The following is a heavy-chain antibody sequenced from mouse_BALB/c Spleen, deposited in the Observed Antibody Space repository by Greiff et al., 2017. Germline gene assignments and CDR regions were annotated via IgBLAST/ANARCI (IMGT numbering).Heavy chain of an antibody. V-gene: IGHV5-12-1*01. Sequence: EVKLVESGGGLVKPGGSLKLSCAASGFAFSSYDMSWVRQTPEKRLEWVAYSSSGGGSTYYPDSVKGRFTISRDNAKNTLYLQMSSLKSEDTAMYYCARDRYDYDVSYYYAMDYWGQGTSVTVSA. CDR2: SSSGGGST. CDR1: GFAFSSYD. J-gene: IGHJ4*01. CDR3: ARDRYDYDVSYYYAMDY. D-gene: IGHD2-4*01.